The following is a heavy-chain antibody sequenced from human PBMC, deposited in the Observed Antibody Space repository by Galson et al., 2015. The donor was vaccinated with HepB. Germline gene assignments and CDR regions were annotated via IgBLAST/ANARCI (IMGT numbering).Heavy chain of an antibody. V-gene: IGHV3-21*01. CDR1: GFTFSSYS. J-gene: IGHJ4*02. D-gene: IGHD3-22*01. CDR3: ARVLPHHYYDSSGYYDHPYDY. CDR2: ISSSSSYI. Sequence: SLRLSCAASGFTFSSYSMNWVRQAPGKGLEWVSSISSSSSYIYYADSVKGRFTISRDNAKNSLYLQMNSLRAEDTAVYYCARVLPHHYYDSSGYYDHPYDYWSQGTLVTVSS.